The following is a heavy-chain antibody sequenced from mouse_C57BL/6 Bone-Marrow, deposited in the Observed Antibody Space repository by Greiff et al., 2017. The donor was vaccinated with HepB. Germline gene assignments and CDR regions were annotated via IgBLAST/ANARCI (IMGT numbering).Heavy chain of an antibody. Sequence: QVQLKQSGAELAKPGASVKLSCKASGYTFTSYWMHWVKQRPGQGLEWIGYINPSSGYTKYNQKVKDKATLTADKYSSTAYMQLSSLTYEDSAVYYCARSGTVVANPLYWYFDVWGTGTTVTVSS. CDR2: INPSSGYT. CDR3: ARSGTVVANPLYWYFDV. J-gene: IGHJ1*03. D-gene: IGHD1-1*01. CDR1: GYTFTSYW. V-gene: IGHV1-7*01.